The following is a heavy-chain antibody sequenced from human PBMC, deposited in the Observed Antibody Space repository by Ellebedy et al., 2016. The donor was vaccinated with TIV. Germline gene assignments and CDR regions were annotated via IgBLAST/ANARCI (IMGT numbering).Heavy chain of an antibody. CDR1: GFTFTSYW. CDR2: IDPSDSYT. J-gene: IGHJ6*02. CDR3: ARSLHYYGSGSYYPQTHLDV. D-gene: IGHD3-10*01. V-gene: IGHV5-10-1*01. Sequence: GESLKISXAASGFTFTSYWISWVRQMPGKGLEWMGRIDPSDSYTNYSPSFQGHVTISADKSISTAYLQWSSLKASDTAMYYCARSLHYYGSGSYYPQTHLDVWGQGTTVTVSS.